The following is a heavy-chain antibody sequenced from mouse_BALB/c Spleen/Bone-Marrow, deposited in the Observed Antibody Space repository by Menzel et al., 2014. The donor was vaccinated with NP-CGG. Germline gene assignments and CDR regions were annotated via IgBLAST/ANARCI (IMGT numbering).Heavy chain of an antibody. CDR1: GYSFTGYY. CDR2: IYPYNGVS. J-gene: IGHJ1*01. V-gene: IGHV1-31*01. Sequence: VQLKQPGPELVKPGASVKISCKASGYSFTGYYMHWVKQSHGNSLDWIGYIYPYNGVSSYNQKFKGKATLTVDKSSSTAYMELRSLTSDDSAVYYCESRGEYFDVWGAGTTVTVSS. CDR3: ESRGEYFDV.